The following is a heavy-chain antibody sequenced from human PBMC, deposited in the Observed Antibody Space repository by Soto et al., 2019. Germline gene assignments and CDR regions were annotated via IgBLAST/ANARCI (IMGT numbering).Heavy chain of an antibody. V-gene: IGHV1-2*04. CDR3: ARESGGATATLDYYYFYMDV. Sequence: QVQLVQSGAEVRKPGASVTVSCRSSGDSFNDYYIHWVRQAPGQGVEWMGWINPKGGVTKYAQKFQGWVSMTRDTSIRTVYMQLSRLRSDDTAVYYCARESGGATATLDYYYFYMDVWGTGTTVTVSS. CDR1: GDSFNDYY. D-gene: IGHD5-12*01. J-gene: IGHJ6*03. CDR2: INPKGGVT.